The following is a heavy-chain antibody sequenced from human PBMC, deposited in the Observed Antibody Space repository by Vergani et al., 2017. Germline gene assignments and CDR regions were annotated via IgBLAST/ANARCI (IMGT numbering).Heavy chain of an antibody. J-gene: IGHJ4*02. V-gene: IGHV4-39*01. D-gene: IGHD3-10*01. CDR2: IYYSGST. Sequence: QVQLQESGPGLVKPSETLSLTCTVSGGSISSSSYYWGWIRQPPGKGLEWIGSIYYSGSTYYNPSLKSRVTISVDTSKNQFSLKLSSVTAADTAVYYCARHQGSGSYYPGPTTFDYWGQGTLVTVSS. CDR3: ARHQGSGSYYPGPTTFDY. CDR1: GGSISSSSYY.